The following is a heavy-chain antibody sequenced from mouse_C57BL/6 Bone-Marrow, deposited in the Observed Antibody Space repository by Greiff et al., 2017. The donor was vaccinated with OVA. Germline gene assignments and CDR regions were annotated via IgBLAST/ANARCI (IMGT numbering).Heavy chain of an antibody. CDR1: GFTFSSYA. Sequence: EVQRVESGGGLVKPGGSLKLSCAASGFTFSSYAMSWVRQTPEKRLEWVATISDGGSYTYYPDNVKGRFTISRDNAKNNLYLQMSHLKSEDTAMYYCARGSVFDYWGQGTTLTVSS. CDR3: ARGSVFDY. J-gene: IGHJ2*01. CDR2: ISDGGSYT. V-gene: IGHV5-4*01.